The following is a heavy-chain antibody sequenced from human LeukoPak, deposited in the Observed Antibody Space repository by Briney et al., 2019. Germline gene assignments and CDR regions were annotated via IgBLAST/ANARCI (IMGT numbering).Heavy chain of an antibody. J-gene: IGHJ4*02. Sequence: GGSLRLSCAASGFTFSSHAMNWVRQAPGKGLEWVSSFSSGSHYMYYTDSVKGRFTISRDNAKNSLYLQMDSLRVEDTAVYYCARGGFSGYNNLGFDYWGQGTPVTVSS. CDR3: ARGGFSGYNNLGFDY. CDR1: GFTFSSHA. V-gene: IGHV3-21*01. D-gene: IGHD5-12*01. CDR2: FSSGSHYM.